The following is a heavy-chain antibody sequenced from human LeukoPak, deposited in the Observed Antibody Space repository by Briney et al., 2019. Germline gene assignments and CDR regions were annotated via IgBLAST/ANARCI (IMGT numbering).Heavy chain of an antibody. V-gene: IGHV3-7*03. Sequence: GSLRLSCAASGFTFSSYWMRWVRQAPGKGLEWVASIKQDGSEEYYVGSVKGRFTISRDKAKTSLYLQMNSLKTEDTALYFCAKDYRRTTADDMGYYGMDVWGQGTTVTVSS. CDR2: IKQDGSEE. CDR3: AKDYRRTTADDMGYYGMDV. J-gene: IGHJ6*02. CDR1: GFTFSSYW. D-gene: IGHD1-1*01.